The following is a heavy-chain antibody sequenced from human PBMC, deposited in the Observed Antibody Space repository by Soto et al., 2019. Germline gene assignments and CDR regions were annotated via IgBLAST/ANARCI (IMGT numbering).Heavy chain of an antibody. CDR3: ARDRNYYGSGSRSY. CDR1: GFTFSSYS. Sequence: SLRLSCAASGFTFSSYSMNWVRQAPGKGLEWVSYISSSSSTIYYADSVKGRFTISRDNAKNSLYLQMNSLRDEDTAVYYCARDRNYYGSGSRSYWGQGTLVTVSS. CDR2: ISSSSSTI. J-gene: IGHJ4*02. D-gene: IGHD3-10*01. V-gene: IGHV3-48*02.